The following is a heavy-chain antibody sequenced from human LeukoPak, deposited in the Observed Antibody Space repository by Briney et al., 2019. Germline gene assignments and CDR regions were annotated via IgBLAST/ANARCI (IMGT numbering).Heavy chain of an antibody. CDR3: AGEEERGVTVAGTAFDS. CDR2: IIPTLGIA. D-gene: IGHD6-19*01. V-gene: IGHV1-69*04. Sequence: SVKVSCKASGGTFSSYSITWVRQAPGQGLEWMGRIIPTLGIANYAQKFQGRVTITADKSTSTAYMELSSLRSEDTAVYYCAGEEERGVTVAGTAFDSWGQGTLVTVSS. J-gene: IGHJ4*02. CDR1: GGTFSSYS.